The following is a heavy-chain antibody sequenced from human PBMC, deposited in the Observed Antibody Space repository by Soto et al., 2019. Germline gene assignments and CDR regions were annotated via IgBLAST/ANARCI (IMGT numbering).Heavy chain of an antibody. J-gene: IGHJ4*02. CDR3: ARDLSYPAGTGQLVG. CDR1: GDIVSSSTAA. V-gene: IGHV6-1*01. CDR2: TYYTSKWNN. D-gene: IGHD1-1*01. Sequence: SQTLSLTCAISGDIVSSSTAAWNWIRQSPSRGLEWLGRTYYTSKWNNDYALSVKSRITITPDTSKNQFSLHLNSVTPEDTAVYYCARDLSYPAGTGQLVGWGQGTLVTVSS.